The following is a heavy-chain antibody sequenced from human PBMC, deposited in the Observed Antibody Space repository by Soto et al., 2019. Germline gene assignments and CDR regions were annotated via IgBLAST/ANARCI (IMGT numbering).Heavy chain of an antibody. CDR1: GFTFSSYA. CDR2: ISYDGSNK. J-gene: IGHJ6*02. CDR3: ARDKATVTTPAGMDV. D-gene: IGHD4-17*01. Sequence: QVQLVESGGGVVQPGRSLRLSCAASGFTFSSYAMHWVRQAPGKGLEWVAVISYDGSNKYYADSVKGRFTISRDNYKNTLYLQMNSLRAEDTAVYYCARDKATVTTPAGMDVWVQGTTVTVSS. V-gene: IGHV3-30-3*01.